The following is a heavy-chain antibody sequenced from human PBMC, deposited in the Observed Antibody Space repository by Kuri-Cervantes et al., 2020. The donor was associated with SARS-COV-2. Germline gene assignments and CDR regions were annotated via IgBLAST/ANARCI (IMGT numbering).Heavy chain of an antibody. CDR1: GFTFSSYE. J-gene: IGHJ5*02. CDR3: ARERGPRGWFDP. CDR2: ISSSGSTI. V-gene: IGHV3-48*03. Sequence: GESLKISCAASGFTFSSYEMNWVRQAPGKGLEWVSYISSSGSTIYYADSVKGRFTISRDNSKNTLYLQMNSLRAEDTAVYYCARERGPRGWFDPWGQGTLVTVSS.